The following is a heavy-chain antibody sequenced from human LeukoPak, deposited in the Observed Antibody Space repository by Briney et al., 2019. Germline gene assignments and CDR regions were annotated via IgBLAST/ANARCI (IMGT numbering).Heavy chain of an antibody. Sequence: SETLSLTCAVYGGSFSGYYWSWIRQPPGKGLEWIGEINHSGSTNYNPSLKSRVTISVDTSKNQFSLKLSSVTAADTAVYYCARGRKRYCSGGSCPAPDYWGQGTLVTVSS. CDR1: GGSFSGYY. D-gene: IGHD2-15*01. V-gene: IGHV4-34*01. CDR2: INHSGST. J-gene: IGHJ4*02. CDR3: ARGRKRYCSGGSCPAPDY.